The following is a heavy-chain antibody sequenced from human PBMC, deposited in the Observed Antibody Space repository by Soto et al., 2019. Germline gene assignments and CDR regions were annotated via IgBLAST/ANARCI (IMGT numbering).Heavy chain of an antibody. CDR3: AKGFGEAAAPSY. D-gene: IGHD6-13*01. CDR2: ISGSGGRT. Sequence: GGSLRLSCAASGFTFSSYAMNWVRQAPGEGLEWVSTISGSGGRTHYADSVQGRFSISRDNSKNTLYLQMNSLRAEDTAVYHCAKGFGEAAAPSYWGQGTLVTVSS. J-gene: IGHJ4*02. CDR1: GFTFSSYA. V-gene: IGHV3-23*01.